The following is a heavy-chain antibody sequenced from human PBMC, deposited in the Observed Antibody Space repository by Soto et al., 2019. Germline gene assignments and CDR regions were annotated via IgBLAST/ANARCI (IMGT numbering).Heavy chain of an antibody. V-gene: IGHV1-24*01. Sequence: ASVKVSGTISGHTLTEFSIHWLRQAPGKCLEWMGCFDHEGGEAIYAQKWHGRVTMTTDTSTSTAYMELRSLRSDDTAVYYCARSPTKYGSARYYIQDFDYWGQGTLVTVSS. CDR2: FDHEGGEA. J-gene: IGHJ4*02. CDR3: ARSPTKYGSARYYIQDFDY. CDR1: GHTLTEFS. D-gene: IGHD3-10*01.